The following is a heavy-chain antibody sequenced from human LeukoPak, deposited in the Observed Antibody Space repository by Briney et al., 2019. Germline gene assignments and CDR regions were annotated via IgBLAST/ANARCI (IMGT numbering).Heavy chain of an antibody. D-gene: IGHD3-9*01. CDR1: GFTFSSYG. V-gene: IGHV3-33*01. J-gene: IGHJ6*02. CDR3: ARKTIDDILTGGYYYYYGMDV. Sequence: GGSLRLSCAASGFTFSSYGMHWVRQAPGKGLEWVAVIWYDGSNKYYADSVKGRFTISRDNSKNTLYLQMNSLRAEDTAVYYCARKTIDDILTGGYYYYYGMDVWGQGTTVTVSS. CDR2: IWYDGSNK.